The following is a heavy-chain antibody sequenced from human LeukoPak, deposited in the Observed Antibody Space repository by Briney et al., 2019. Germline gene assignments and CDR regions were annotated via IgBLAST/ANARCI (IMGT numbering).Heavy chain of an antibody. D-gene: IGHD3-10*01. CDR3: ARGGYYYGSGSYYNRQEV. CDR1: GGSISSYY. J-gene: IGHJ4*02. CDR2: IYTSGST. V-gene: IGHV4-4*07. Sequence: ASETLSLTCTVSGGSISSYYWSWIRQPAGKGLEWIGRIYTSGSTNYNPSLKSRVTMSVDTSKNQFSLKLSSVTAADTAVYYCARGGYYYGSGSYYNRQEVWGQGTLVTVSS.